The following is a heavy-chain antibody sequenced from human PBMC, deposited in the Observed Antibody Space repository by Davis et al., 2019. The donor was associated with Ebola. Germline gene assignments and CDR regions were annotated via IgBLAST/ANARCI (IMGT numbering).Heavy chain of an antibody. D-gene: IGHD3-9*01. Sequence: GESLKISCAASGFTFSDYYMSWIRQASGKGLEWVSYISSSGSTIYYADSVKGRFTISRDNAKNSLYLQMNSLRAEDTAVYYCARDGAYYDILTGPNWFDPWGQGTLVTVSS. CDR3: ARDGAYYDILTGPNWFDP. CDR2: ISSSGSTI. J-gene: IGHJ5*02. CDR1: GFTFSDYY. V-gene: IGHV3-11*01.